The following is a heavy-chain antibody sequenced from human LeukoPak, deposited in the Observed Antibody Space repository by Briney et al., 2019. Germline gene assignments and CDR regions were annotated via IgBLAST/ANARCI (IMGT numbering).Heavy chain of an antibody. Sequence: GGSLRLSCAASGFTFSSYWMSWVRQAPGKGLEWVANIKQDGSEKYYVDSVKGRFTISRDNAKNSLYLQMNSLRAEDTAVYYCARDQVPYAYYYDSSGYRNPLDYWGQGTLVTVSS. CDR1: GFTFSSYW. D-gene: IGHD3-22*01. V-gene: IGHV3-7*01. J-gene: IGHJ4*02. CDR2: IKQDGSEK. CDR3: ARDQVPYAYYYDSSGYRNPLDY.